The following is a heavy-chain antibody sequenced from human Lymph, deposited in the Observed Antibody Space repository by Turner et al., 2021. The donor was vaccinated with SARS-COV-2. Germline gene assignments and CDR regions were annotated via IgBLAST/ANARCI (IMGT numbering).Heavy chain of an antibody. CDR1: GIIVSRNY. V-gene: IGHV3-53*01. J-gene: IGHJ6*02. CDR3: ARDLGTYGMDV. D-gene: IGHD6-13*01. Sequence: ELLVEGGGGMIPAGGSMRPSCAASGIIVSRNYMNWVRQAPGKGLEWVSVIYSGGTTYYADSVKGRFTISRDNSKNTLYLQMNSLRVEDTAVYYCARDLGTYGMDVWGQGTTVTVSS. CDR2: IYSGGTT.